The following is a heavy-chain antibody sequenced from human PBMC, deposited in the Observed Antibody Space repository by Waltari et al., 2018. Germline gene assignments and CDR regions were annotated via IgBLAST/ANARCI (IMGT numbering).Heavy chain of an antibody. J-gene: IGHJ5*02. CDR1: GGSFSGYY. V-gene: IGHV4-34*01. CDR2: INHSGST. CDR3: ARGPSISGSRGVYWFDP. D-gene: IGHD3-10*01. Sequence: QVQLQQWGAGLLKPSETLSLTCAVYGGSFSGYYWSWIRQPPGKGLGWIGEINHSGSTNYNPSHKSRVTISVDTSKNQFSLKRSSVTAADTAVYYCARGPSISGSRGVYWFDPWGQGTLVTVSS.